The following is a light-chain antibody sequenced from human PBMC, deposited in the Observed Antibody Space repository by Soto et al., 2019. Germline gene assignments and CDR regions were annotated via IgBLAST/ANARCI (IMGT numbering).Light chain of an antibody. J-gene: IGKJ1*01. V-gene: IGKV3-20*01. CDR1: QSVNSNY. CDR3: HNLGD. CDR2: GAS. Sequence: IVLTQSPGTLSLSPGDRATLSCRASQSVNSNYIAWYQQKPGQAPRLLISGASRRATGIPDRFSGSGSGTDFTLTISRLEPEDFAVYYCHNLGDFGQGTKVEIK.